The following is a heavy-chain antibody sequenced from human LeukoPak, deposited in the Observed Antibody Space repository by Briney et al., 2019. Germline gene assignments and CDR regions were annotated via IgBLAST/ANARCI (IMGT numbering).Heavy chain of an antibody. CDR1: GDSIRSSSYY. CDR2: IYYSGST. D-gene: IGHD6-13*01. V-gene: IGHV4-39*01. CDR3: ARRYSSSWDHYYMDV. Sequence: PSETLSLTCNVSGDSIRSSSYYWGWIRQPPGKGLEWIRSIYYSGSTYYNPSLKSRVTISVDTSKNQFSLKLSSVTAADTAVYYCARRYSSSWDHYYMDVWGKGTTVTISS. J-gene: IGHJ6*03.